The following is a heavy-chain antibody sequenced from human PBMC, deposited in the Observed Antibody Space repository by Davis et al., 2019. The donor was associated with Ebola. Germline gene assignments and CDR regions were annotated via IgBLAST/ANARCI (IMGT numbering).Heavy chain of an antibody. J-gene: IGHJ4*02. CDR2: IIPILGIA. Sequence: AASVKVSCKASGGTFSSYTISWVRQAPGQGLEWMGRIIPILGIANYAQKFQGRVTITADKSTSTAYMELSSLRSEDTAVYYCARDTHLAAAGDYWGQGTLVTVSS. V-gene: IGHV1-69*04. CDR3: ARDTHLAAAGDY. D-gene: IGHD6-13*01. CDR1: GGTFSSYT.